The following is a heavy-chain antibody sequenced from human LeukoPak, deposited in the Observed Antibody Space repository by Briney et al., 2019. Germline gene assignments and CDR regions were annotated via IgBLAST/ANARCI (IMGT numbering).Heavy chain of an antibody. D-gene: IGHD1-26*01. V-gene: IGHV3-64*01. CDR2: ITTNGDRT. J-gene: IGHJ4*02. CDR1: GFTFSNYA. Sequence: GGSLRLSCAASGFTFSNYAMHWVRQAPGKGLEYVSTITTNGDRTYHANSVKGRFTISRDNSKNTLYLQMGSLRAEDMAVYYCARDLSGSNALDYWGQGTLVTVSS. CDR3: ARDLSGSNALDY.